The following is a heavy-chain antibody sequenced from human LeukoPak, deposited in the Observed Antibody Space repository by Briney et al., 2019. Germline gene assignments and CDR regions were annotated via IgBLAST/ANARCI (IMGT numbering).Heavy chain of an antibody. Sequence: PGGSLRLSCAASRFTFSSYGMHWVRQAPGKGLEWVAFIRHDESKQYHADSVKGRFTISRDNSKNTLYLQMNSLRAEDTAVYHCAKDLRYYDFWSGSDYWGQGTLVTVSS. J-gene: IGHJ4*02. CDR2: IRHDESKQ. CDR3: AKDLRYYDFWSGSDY. CDR1: RFTFSSYG. V-gene: IGHV3-30*02. D-gene: IGHD3-3*01.